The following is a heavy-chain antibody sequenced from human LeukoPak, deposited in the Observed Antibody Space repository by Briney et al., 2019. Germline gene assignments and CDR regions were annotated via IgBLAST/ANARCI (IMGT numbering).Heavy chain of an antibody. D-gene: IGHD5-18*01. Sequence: PSETPSLTCTVSGGSISSYYWSWIRQPPGKGLEWIGYIYYSGSTNYNPSLKSRVTISVDTSKNQFSLKLSSVTAADTAVYYCARGGYSYRPVYWGQGTLVTVSS. V-gene: IGHV4-59*01. CDR1: GGSISSYY. J-gene: IGHJ4*02. CDR2: IYYSGST. CDR3: ARGGYSYRPVY.